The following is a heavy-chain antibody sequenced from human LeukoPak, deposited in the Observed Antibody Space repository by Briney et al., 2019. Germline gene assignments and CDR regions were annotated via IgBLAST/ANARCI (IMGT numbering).Heavy chain of an antibody. CDR3: AKGYYYDSSGYYDY. Sequence: PGGSLRLSCAASGFTFDDYAMHWVRQAPGKGLEWVSLISGDGGSTYYADSVKGRFTISRDNSKNSLYLQMNSLRTEDTALYYCAKGYYYDSSGYYDYWGQGTLVTVSS. V-gene: IGHV3-43*02. CDR1: GFTFDDYA. D-gene: IGHD3-22*01. CDR2: ISGDGGST. J-gene: IGHJ4*02.